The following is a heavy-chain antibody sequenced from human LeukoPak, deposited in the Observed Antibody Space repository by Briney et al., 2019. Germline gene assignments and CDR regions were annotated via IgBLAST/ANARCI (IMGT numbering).Heavy chain of an antibody. V-gene: IGHV1-18*01. CDR2: ISAYDGNT. CDR3: ARDNSVRDEAWWFNP. Sequence: ASVKVSCKASGYTFTSYGISWVRQAPGQGLEWMGWISAYDGNTNYAQKLQGRVTLTRDMSTSTDYLELSSLRSEDTAVYYCARDNSVRDEAWWFNPWGQGTLVTVSS. CDR1: GYTFTSYG. D-gene: IGHD5-24*01. J-gene: IGHJ5*02.